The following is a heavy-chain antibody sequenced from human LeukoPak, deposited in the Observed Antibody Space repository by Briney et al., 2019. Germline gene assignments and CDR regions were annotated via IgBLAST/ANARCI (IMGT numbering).Heavy chain of an antibody. CDR1: GFTFSSYS. V-gene: IGHV3-48*01. J-gene: IGHJ4*02. CDR2: ISSSSSSTI. CDR3: AREDYDYVWGSYRYFDY. Sequence: GGSLRLSCAASGFTFSSYSMNWVRQAPGKGLEWVSYISSSSSSTIYYADSVKGRFTISRDNAKNSLYLQMNSLRAEDTAVYYCAREDYDYVWGSYRYFDYWGQGTLVTVSS. D-gene: IGHD3-16*02.